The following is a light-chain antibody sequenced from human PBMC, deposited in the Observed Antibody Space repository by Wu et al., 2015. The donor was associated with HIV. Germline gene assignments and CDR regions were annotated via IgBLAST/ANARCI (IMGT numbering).Light chain of an antibody. CDR1: QNVDNY. CDR2: DAS. CDR3: QQRRNWPLT. J-gene: IGKJ5*01. Sequence: DTALTQSPATLFLSPGERATLSCRASQNVDNYLAWYQQKPGQAPRLLIYDASSRATGIPARFTGSGSGTDFTLTISSLEPEDFAVYYCQQRRNWPLTFGQGTRLGIK. V-gene: IGKV3-11*01.